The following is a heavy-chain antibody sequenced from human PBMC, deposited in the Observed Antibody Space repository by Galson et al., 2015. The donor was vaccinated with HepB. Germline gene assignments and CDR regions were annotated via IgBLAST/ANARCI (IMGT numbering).Heavy chain of an antibody. Sequence: SVKVSCKASGYTFTSYGISWVRQAPGQGLEWMGWISAYNGNTNYAQKLRGRVTMTTDTSTSTAYMELRSLRSDDTAVYYCARDRASLRYFDWSPSFGPTFDYWGQGTLVTVSS. CDR2: ISAYNGNT. J-gene: IGHJ4*02. CDR3: ARDRASLRYFDWSPSFGPTFDY. D-gene: IGHD3-9*01. CDR1: GYTFTSYG. V-gene: IGHV1-18*01.